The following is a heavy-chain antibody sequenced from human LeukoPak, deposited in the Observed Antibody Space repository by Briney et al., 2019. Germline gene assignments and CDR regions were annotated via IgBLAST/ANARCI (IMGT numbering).Heavy chain of an antibody. CDR3: ARVSGYNYRGYFDY. J-gene: IGHJ4*02. Sequence: ASVKVSCKTSGYTFTNYGINWVRQATGQGFEWMGWMSPNSGNTGYAQKFQGRVAMTMDTSIRTAYMELSSLRSEDTAVYYCARVSGYNYRGYFDYWGQGTLVTVSS. D-gene: IGHD5-24*01. V-gene: IGHV1-8*01. CDR2: MSPNSGNT. CDR1: GYTFTNYG.